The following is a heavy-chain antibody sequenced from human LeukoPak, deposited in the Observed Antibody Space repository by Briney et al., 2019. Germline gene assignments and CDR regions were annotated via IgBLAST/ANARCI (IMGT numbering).Heavy chain of an antibody. D-gene: IGHD3-10*01. J-gene: IGHJ6*04. CDR3: AREWNYYGSGIMDV. CDR1: GFTFSSYW. CDR2: IKQDGGEK. Sequence: GGSLRLSCAASGFTFSSYWMSWVRQAPGRGLEWVANIKQDGGEKYYVGSVKGRFTVSRDNTKNSLYLQMNSLRDEDTAVYYCAREWNYYGSGIMDVWGKGTTVTVSS. V-gene: IGHV3-7*01.